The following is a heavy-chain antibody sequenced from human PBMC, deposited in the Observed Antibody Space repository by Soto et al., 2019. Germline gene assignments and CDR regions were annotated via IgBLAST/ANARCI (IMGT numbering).Heavy chain of an antibody. V-gene: IGHV4-4*02. CDR2: IYHSGST. Sequence: QVQLQESGPGLVKPSGTLSLTCAVSGGSISSTNWWSWVRQSPGKGLEWIGEIYHSGSTNYNPSLRGRLTISVDTSNNQFSLKIRSVTAADTAMYYCATLPPRIELAVLPIPTWGQGTLVTVTS. J-gene: IGHJ4*02. CDR3: ATLPPRIELAVLPIPT. D-gene: IGHD2-2*02. CDR1: GGSISSTNW.